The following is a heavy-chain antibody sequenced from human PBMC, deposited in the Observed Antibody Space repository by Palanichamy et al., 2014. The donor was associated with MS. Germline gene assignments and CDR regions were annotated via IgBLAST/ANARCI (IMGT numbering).Heavy chain of an antibody. CDR2: INFDKGST. CDR3: AKEATKNYDAFDH. V-gene: IGHV1-3*01. CDR1: GYTFTTNA. D-gene: IGHD3-22*01. J-gene: IGHJ4*02. Sequence: QVHLVQSGAEMKQPGASVMISCMTSGYTFTTNAIHWVRQAPGQGLEWMGWINFDKGSTRYSRTFEDRLTMTWATSATTAYMELTALRSEDTAVYYCAKEATKNYDAFDHWGQGTLVTVSS.